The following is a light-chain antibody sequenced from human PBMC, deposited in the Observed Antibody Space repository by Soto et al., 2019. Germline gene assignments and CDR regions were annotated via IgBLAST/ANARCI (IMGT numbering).Light chain of an antibody. CDR3: QQYGSSRT. V-gene: IGKV3-20*01. CDR1: QSVSNRY. J-gene: IGKJ1*01. Sequence: EVVLTQSPGTLSLSPGEGATLSCRASQSVSNRYFAWYQQKPGQAPRLLIYRVSSRATGIPDRFSGSGSGTDFALTISRLEPEDFAMYYCQQYGSSRTFGQGTKVDIK. CDR2: RVS.